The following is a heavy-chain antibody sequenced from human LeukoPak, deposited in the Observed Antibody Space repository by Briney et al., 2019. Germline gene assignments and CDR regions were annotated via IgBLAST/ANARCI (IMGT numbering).Heavy chain of an antibody. CDR1: GGLITNSDYF. J-gene: IGHJ4*02. CDR3: ARLDASLAHLSGSFPDY. Sequence: SETLSLTCTVSGGLITNSDYFWGWIRQPPGKGLEWMGNVDYSGRPHRNPSLMGRVTINADRSRNQFSLNLSSVTAADTAVYFCARLDASLAHLSGSFPDYWGQGALVTVSS. D-gene: IGHD3-10*01. CDR2: VDYSGRP. V-gene: IGHV4-39*01.